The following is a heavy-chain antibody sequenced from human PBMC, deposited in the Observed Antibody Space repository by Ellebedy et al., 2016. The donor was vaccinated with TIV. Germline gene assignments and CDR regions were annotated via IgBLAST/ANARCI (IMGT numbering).Heavy chain of an antibody. Sequence: ASVKVSCKASGYTFTSYHMHWVRQAPGQGLEWMGIINPSGGSTTNAQKFQGRLTMTRDTSTSTVYMELSSLRSEDTAVYYCARAITMVRGVIPGYWGQGTLVTVSS. V-gene: IGHV1-46*01. CDR1: GYTFTSYH. CDR2: INPSGGST. D-gene: IGHD3-10*01. CDR3: ARAITMVRGVIPGY. J-gene: IGHJ4*02.